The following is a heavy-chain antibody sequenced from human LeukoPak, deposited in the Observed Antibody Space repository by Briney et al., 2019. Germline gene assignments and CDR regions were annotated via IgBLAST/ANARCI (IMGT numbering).Heavy chain of an antibody. CDR3: AIAAVGFDY. D-gene: IGHD6-13*01. CDR1: GGTFSSYA. J-gene: IGHJ4*02. V-gene: IGHV1-69*06. CDR2: IIPIFGTA. Sequence: GSSVKVSCKASGGTFSSYAISWVRQAPGQGLEWMGGIIPIFGTANYAQKFQGRATITGNTSVNTAYMELSSLRSEDTAVYYCAIAAVGFDYWGQGTLVTVSS.